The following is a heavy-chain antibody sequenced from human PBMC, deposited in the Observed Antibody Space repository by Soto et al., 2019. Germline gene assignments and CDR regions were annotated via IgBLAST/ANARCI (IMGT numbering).Heavy chain of an antibody. CDR1: GGTFSSYA. J-gene: IGHJ6*02. Sequence: QVQLVQSGAEVKKPGSSVKVSCKASGGTFSSYAISWVRQAPGQGLEWMGGIIPIFGTANYAQKFQGRVTITADESTSTAYMELSSLRSEDTSVYYCARVWGYTSGWDPGMDVWGQGTTVTVSS. V-gene: IGHV1-69*01. CDR2: IIPIFGTA. CDR3: ARVWGYTSGWDPGMDV. D-gene: IGHD6-19*01.